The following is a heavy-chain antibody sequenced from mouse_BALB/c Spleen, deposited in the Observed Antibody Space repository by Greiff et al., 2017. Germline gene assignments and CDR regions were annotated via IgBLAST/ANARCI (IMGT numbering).Heavy chain of an antibody. D-gene: IGHD1-1*01. J-gene: IGHJ1*01. CDR1: GYTFTSYV. V-gene: IGHV1-14*01. Sequence: EVKLQESGPELVKPGASVKMSCKASGYTFTSYVMHWVKQKPGQGLEWIGYINPYNDGTKYNEKFKGKATLTSDKSSSTAYMELSSLTSEDSAVYYCARDYYGSSYAWYFDVWGAGTTVTVSS. CDR2: INPYNDGT. CDR3: ARDYYGSSYAWYFDV.